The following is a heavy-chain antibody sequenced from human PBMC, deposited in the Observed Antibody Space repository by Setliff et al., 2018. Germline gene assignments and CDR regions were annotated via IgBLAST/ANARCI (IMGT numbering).Heavy chain of an antibody. CDR2: INHSGST. Sequence: SETLSLTCAVYGGSFSGYYWSWIRQPPGKGLEWIGEINHSGSTNYNPSLKSRVTISVDTSKNQFSLKLSSVTAAGTAVYYCASQLGGYCSGGSCYSYYYYYYMDVWGKGTTVTVSS. D-gene: IGHD2-15*01. J-gene: IGHJ6*03. CDR1: GGSFSGYY. CDR3: ASQLGGYCSGGSCYSYYYYYYMDV. V-gene: IGHV4-34*01.